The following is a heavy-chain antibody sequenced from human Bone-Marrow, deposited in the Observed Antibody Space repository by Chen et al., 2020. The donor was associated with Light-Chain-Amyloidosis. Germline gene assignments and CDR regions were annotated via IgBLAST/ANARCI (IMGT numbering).Heavy chain of an antibody. D-gene: IGHD6-19*01. V-gene: IGHV3-13*05. Sequence: EVQLVESGGGLIQPGGSLRLSCAASGFTFSTYDIHGVRQPVGKGLGWVAGIGTAGDPYSPGSVKGRFTISREEAKNSVYLQIDSLRAADTAVYYCARGSAVTGALQAMDVWGQGTTVIVS. J-gene: IGHJ6*02. CDR2: IGTAGDP. CDR3: ARGSAVTGALQAMDV. CDR1: GFTFSTYD.